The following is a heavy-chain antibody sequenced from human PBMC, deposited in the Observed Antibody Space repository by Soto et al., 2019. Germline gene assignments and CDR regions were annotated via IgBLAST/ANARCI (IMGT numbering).Heavy chain of an antibody. CDR1: GFSVSRKY. D-gene: IGHD4-17*01. J-gene: IGHJ3*02. V-gene: IGHV3-66*01. Sequence: EVQLVESGGGLVQPGGSLRISCAASGFSVSRKYVNWVRQAPGKGLEWVSVIYSGGSTYYTDSVKGRFTISRDLFKNTLCLQMNRLRAEDTAIYFCATAGYYGDYVPLGIWGQGTMVAVSS. CDR2: IYSGGST. CDR3: ATAGYYGDYVPLGI.